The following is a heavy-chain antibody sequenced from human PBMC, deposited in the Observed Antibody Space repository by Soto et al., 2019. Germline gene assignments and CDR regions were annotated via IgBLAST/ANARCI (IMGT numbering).Heavy chain of an antibody. J-gene: IGHJ6*02. CDR3: ARAPPFGGDYYYYGMDV. V-gene: IGHV3-30-3*01. CDR1: GFTFSSYA. CDR2: ISYDGSNK. Sequence: GGSLRLSCAASGFTFSSYAMHWVRQAPGKGLEWVAVISYDGSNKYYADSVKGRFTISRDNSKNTLYLQMNSLRAEDTAVYYCARAPPFGGDYYYYGMDVWGQRTTVTVSS. D-gene: IGHD3-3*01.